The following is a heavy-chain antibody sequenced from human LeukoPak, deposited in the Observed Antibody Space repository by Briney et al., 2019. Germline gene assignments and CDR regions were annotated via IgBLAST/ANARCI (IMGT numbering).Heavy chain of an antibody. CDR1: GDSVSSTNAA. J-gene: IGHJ2*01. V-gene: IGHV6-1*01. CDR3: ARTQGHLDL. CDR2: TYYRSRWYS. Sequence: SQTLSLTCAISGDSVSSTNAAWNWIRQSPSRGLEWLGRTYYRSRWYSEYARSVKGGVTIDPDTSKNQFSLQLNSVTPEDAAVYYCARTQGHLDLWGRGTLVTVSS.